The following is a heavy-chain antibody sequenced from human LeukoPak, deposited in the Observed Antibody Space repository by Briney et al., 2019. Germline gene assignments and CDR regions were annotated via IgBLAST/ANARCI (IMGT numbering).Heavy chain of an antibody. CDR1: GYTFNSHG. D-gene: IGHD2-2*01. CDR3: ARGWDSVAPAASADY. J-gene: IGHJ4*02. V-gene: IGHV1-18*04. CDR2: ISAYNGNT. Sequence: GASVKVSCKASGYTFNSHGISWVRQAPGQGLEWMGWISAYNGNTNYAQKLQGRVTMTTDTSTSTAYMELRSLRSDDTAVYYCARGWDSVAPAASADYWGQGTLVTVSS.